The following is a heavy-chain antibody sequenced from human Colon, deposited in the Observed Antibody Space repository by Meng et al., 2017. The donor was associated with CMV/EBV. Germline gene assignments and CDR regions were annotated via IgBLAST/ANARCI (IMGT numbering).Heavy chain of an antibody. CDR1: GASVRSTSHY. D-gene: IGHD3-3*01. J-gene: IGHJ5*02. Sequence: VSGASVRSTSHYWRWIRQPPGKGLEWIGYIYHNGDTNYNPSLKSRLSLSLDTSNNQFSLHLNSVTAADTAMYYCSRITIFNNFFDPWGQGTLVTVSS. CDR2: IYHNGDT. CDR3: SRITIFNNFFDP. V-gene: IGHV4-61*01.